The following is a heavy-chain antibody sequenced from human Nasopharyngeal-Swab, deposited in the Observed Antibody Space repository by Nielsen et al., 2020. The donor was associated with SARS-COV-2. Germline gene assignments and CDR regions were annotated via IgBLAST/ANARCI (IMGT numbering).Heavy chain of an antibody. Sequence: ASVKVSCKASGYTFTSYDVSWVRQATGQGLEWMGWMDPTSGNTGYAQKFQGRVTMTTDTSTSTAYMELRSLRSDDTAVYYCARDGKSGDYGDFFDYWGQGTLVTVSS. CDR1: GYTFTSYD. CDR2: MDPTSGNT. J-gene: IGHJ4*02. V-gene: IGHV1-8*01. D-gene: IGHD4-17*01. CDR3: ARDGKSGDYGDFFDY.